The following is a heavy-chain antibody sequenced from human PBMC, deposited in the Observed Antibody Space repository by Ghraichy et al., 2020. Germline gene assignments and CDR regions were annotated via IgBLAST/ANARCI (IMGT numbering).Heavy chain of an antibody. V-gene: IGHV3-7*01. CDR2: INQDGSEE. CDR3: AKGDYETPDY. D-gene: IGHD3-22*01. CDR1: GFTFRSYW. J-gene: IGHJ4*02. Sequence: LSLTCAASGFTFRSYWMNWVRQAPGKGLEWVANINQDGSEEYYVDSVKGRFTISRDNAKNSLYLQMNSLRAEDTAVYYCAKGDYETPDYWGQGTLVTVSS.